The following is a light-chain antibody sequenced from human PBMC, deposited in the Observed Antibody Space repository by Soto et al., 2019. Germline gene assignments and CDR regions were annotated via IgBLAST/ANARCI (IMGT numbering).Light chain of an antibody. V-gene: IGLV4-69*01. J-gene: IGLJ3*02. CDR3: QTWGTGIRGV. CDR1: SGHSSYA. CDR2: LTSDGSH. Sequence: QPVLTQSPSASASLGASVKLTCTLSSGHSSYAIAWHQQQPEKGPRYLMKLTSDGSHIKGDGIPDRFSGSSSGAERYLTISSLQSEDEADYYCQTWGTGIRGVFGGGTKLTVL.